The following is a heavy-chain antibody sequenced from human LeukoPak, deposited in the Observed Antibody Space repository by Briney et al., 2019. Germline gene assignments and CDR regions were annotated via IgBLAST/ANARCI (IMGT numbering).Heavy chain of an antibody. J-gene: IGHJ5*02. D-gene: IGHD3-16*01. V-gene: IGHV1-69*05. CDR1: GGTFSSYA. CDR3: ARSSVLGGNNWFDP. CDR2: IIPIFGTA. Sequence: SVKVSCKASGGTFSSYAISWVRQALGQGLEWMGGIIPIFGTANYAQKFQGRVTITTDESTSTAYMELSSLRSEDTAVYYCARSSVLGGNNWFDPWGQGTLVTVSS.